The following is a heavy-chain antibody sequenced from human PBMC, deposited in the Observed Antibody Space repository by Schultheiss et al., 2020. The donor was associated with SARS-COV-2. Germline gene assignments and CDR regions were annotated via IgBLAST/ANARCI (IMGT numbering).Heavy chain of an antibody. V-gene: IGHV4-34*01. CDR2: INHSGST. Sequence: SCAVYGGSFSGYYWSWIRQPPGKGLEWIGEINHSGSTNYNPSLKSRVTISVDTSKNQFSLKLSSVTAADTAVYYCARGGIVATRPLFDYWGQGTLVTVSS. D-gene: IGHD5-12*01. J-gene: IGHJ4*02. CDR3: ARGGIVATRPLFDY. CDR1: GGSFSGYY.